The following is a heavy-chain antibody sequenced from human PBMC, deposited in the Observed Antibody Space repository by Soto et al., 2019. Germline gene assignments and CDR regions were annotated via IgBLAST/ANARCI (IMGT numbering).Heavy chain of an antibody. Sequence: QVQLVQSGAEVQKPGSSVKVSCKASGGTFSSYTISWVRQAPGQGLEWMGRIIPILGIANYAQKFQGRVTITADKSTSTAYMELSSLRSEDTAVYYCATTYYDYIFPFDPWGQGTLVTVAS. CDR2: IIPILGIA. CDR3: ATTYYDYIFPFDP. D-gene: IGHD3-16*01. J-gene: IGHJ5*02. CDR1: GGTFSSYT. V-gene: IGHV1-69*02.